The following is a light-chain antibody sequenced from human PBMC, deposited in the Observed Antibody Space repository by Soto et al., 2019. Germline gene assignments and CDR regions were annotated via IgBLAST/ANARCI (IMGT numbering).Light chain of an antibody. Sequence: QSALTQPASVSGSPGQSITISCTGTTSDVGSYNLVSWYQQHPGKAPKLIIYEVSERPSGVSTRFSGSKSGNMAPLTISGLQAEDEAEYYCCSYATPRQFGGGTQLTVL. CDR1: TSDVGSYNL. CDR2: EVS. J-gene: IGLJ2*01. CDR3: CSYATPRQ. V-gene: IGLV2-23*02.